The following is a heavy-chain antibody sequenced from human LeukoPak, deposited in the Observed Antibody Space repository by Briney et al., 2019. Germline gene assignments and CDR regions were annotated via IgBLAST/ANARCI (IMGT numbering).Heavy chain of an antibody. CDR2: YPXDSDT. Sequence: YPXDSDTRYSPSFQGQVTISADKSISTAYLQWSSLKASDTAMYYCARPTYYDFWSGYYFYFDYWGQGTLVTVSS. J-gene: IGHJ4*02. V-gene: IGHV5-51*01. D-gene: IGHD3-3*01. CDR3: ARPTYYDFWSGYYFYFDY.